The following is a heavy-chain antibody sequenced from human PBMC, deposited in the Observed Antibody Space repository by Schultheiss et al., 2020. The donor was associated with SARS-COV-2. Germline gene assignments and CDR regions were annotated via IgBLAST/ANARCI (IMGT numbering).Heavy chain of an antibody. J-gene: IGHJ4*02. D-gene: IGHD2-2*01. CDR2: IYSGGST. Sequence: GGSLRLSCAASGFTFSNYAMNWVRQAPGTGLEWVSVIYSGGSTYYADSVKGRFTISRDNSKNTLYLQMNSLRAEDTAVYYCAKADIVVVPAAYFDYWGQGTLVTVSS. CDR3: AKADIVVVPAAYFDY. V-gene: IGHV3-23*03. CDR1: GFTFSNYA.